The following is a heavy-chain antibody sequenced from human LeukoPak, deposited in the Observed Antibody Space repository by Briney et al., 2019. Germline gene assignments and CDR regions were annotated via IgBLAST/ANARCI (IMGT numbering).Heavy chain of an antibody. Sequence: SETLSLTCTVSGGSISSYYWSWIRQPPGKGLEWIGYIYYSGSTNYNPSLKSRVTISVDTSKNQFSLKLSSVTAADTAVYYCARGDCSSTSCYRGYNWFDPWGQGTLVTVSS. CDR1: GGSISSYY. CDR2: IYYSGST. V-gene: IGHV4-59*01. J-gene: IGHJ5*02. D-gene: IGHD2-2*02. CDR3: ARGDCSSTSCYRGYNWFDP.